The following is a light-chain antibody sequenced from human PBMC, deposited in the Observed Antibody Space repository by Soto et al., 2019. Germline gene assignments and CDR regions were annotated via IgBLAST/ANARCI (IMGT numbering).Light chain of an antibody. J-gene: IGLJ1*01. V-gene: IGLV2-14*01. CDR2: EVT. Sequence: QSVLTQPASVSGSPGQSITISCTGTSSDVGAYNYVSWYQHRPGRAPKLIIYEVTNRPSGVSNRFSGSKSGNTASLRISDLQSEDEADYCCNSYTSTSARVFGTGTKVTVL. CDR3: NSYTSTSARV. CDR1: SSDVGAYNY.